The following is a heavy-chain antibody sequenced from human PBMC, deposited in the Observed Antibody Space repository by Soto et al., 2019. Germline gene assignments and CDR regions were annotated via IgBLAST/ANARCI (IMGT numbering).Heavy chain of an antibody. CDR2: ISAAGDP. V-gene: IGHV3-13*05. Sequence: EVQLVESGGGLVQPGGSLRLSCEASGFTFRNYDMHWVRQGTGKGLEWVSGISAAGDPDYADSVEGRFTISRENAQKAFFLQMNSLRVGDTAVYYCARTDRDFYGVDVWGQGTTVIVSS. J-gene: IGHJ6*02. CDR3: ARTDRDFYGVDV. CDR1: GFTFRNYD.